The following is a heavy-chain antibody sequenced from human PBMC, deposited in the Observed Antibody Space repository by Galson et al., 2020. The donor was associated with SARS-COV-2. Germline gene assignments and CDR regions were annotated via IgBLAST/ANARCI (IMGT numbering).Heavy chain of an antibody. D-gene: IGHD3-3*01. CDR2: INPNSGGT. Sequence: ASVKVSCKASGYTFTGYYMHWVRQAPGQGLEWMGWINPNSGGTNYAQKFQGWVTMTRDTSISTAYMELSRLRSDDTAVYYCARSPPQERITIFGVAQTGLGMDVWGQGTTVTVSS. J-gene: IGHJ6*02. V-gene: IGHV1-2*04. CDR1: GYTFTGYY. CDR3: ARSPPQERITIFGVAQTGLGMDV.